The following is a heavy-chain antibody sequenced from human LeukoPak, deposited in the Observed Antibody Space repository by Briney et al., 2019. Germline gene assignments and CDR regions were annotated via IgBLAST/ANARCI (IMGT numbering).Heavy chain of an antibody. CDR2: ISYDGSNK. CDR1: GFTFSSYG. CDR3: AKQKGRVVAAYDY. J-gene: IGHJ4*02. D-gene: IGHD3-22*01. Sequence: GGSLRLSCAASGFTFSSYGMHWVRQAPGKGLEWVAVISYDGSNKYYADSVKGRFTISRDNSKNTLYLQMNSLRAEDTAVYYCAKQKGRVVAAYDYWGQGTLVTVSS. V-gene: IGHV3-30*18.